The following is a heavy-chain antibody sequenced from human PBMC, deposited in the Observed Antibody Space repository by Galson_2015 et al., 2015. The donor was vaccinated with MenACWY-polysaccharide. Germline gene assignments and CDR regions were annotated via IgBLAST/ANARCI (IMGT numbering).Heavy chain of an antibody. J-gene: IGHJ5*02. V-gene: IGHV3-74*01. CDR3: ARANGSWIYNWLDP. CDR1: GFTFSSYG. CDR2: IKGDGAST. D-gene: IGHD3-10*01. Sequence: SLRLSCAASGFTFSSYGMHWVRQAPGKGLVWVSRIKGDGASTSYADSVKGRFTISRDNAKNTLYLQLNSLRAEDTAVYYCARANGSWIYNWLDPWGQGTLDTVSS.